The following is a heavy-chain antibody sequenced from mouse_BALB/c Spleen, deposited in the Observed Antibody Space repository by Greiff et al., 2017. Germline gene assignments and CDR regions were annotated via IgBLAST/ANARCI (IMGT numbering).Heavy chain of an antibody. D-gene: IGHD1-1*01. V-gene: IGHV5-12-2*01. CDR2: ISNGGGST. Sequence: EVKVVESGGGLVQPGGSLKLSCAASGFTFSSYTMSWVRQTPEKRLEWVAYISNGGGSTYYPDTVKGRFTISRDNAKNTLYLQMSSLKSEDTAMYYCARLSGSSYVWYFDVWGAGTTVTVSS. CDR1: GFTFSSYT. CDR3: ARLSGSSYVWYFDV. J-gene: IGHJ1*01.